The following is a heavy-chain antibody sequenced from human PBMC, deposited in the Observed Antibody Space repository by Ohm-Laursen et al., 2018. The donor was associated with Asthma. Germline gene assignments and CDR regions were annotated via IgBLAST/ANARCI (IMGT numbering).Heavy chain of an antibody. Sequence: PRLSCAASGFTFSSYAMHWVRQAPGKGLEWVAAISYEGSNKYYADSVKGRFTISRGDSKNTLNLQMSSLRGDDTAVYYCARGQGSGDISGSDPFDLWGQGTTVIVSS. CDR1: GFTFSSYA. CDR2: ISYEGSNK. D-gene: IGHD3-10*01. CDR3: ARGQGSGDISGSDPFDL. J-gene: IGHJ3*01. V-gene: IGHV3-30*14.